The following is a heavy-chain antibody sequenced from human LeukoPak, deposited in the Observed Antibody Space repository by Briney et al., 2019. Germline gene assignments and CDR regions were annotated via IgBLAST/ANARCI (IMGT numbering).Heavy chain of an antibody. J-gene: IGHJ4*02. CDR1: GYTITNYG. CDR2: ISAYNGNT. D-gene: IGHD3-10*01. CDR3: ARGLWSYPEIPLDY. Sequence: GASVKVSCKASGYTITNYGFSWVRQAPGQGLEWMGWISAYNGNTNYAQNLQGRVTMTTDTSTTTAYMELRSLRSDDTAVYYCARGLWSYPEIPLDYWGPGTLVTVSS. V-gene: IGHV1-18*01.